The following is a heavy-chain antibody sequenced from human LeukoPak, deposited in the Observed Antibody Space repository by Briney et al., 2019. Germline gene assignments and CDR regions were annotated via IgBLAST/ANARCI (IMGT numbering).Heavy chain of an antibody. CDR3: ARDSLHCSSTSCYRLYYYYGMDV. CDR2: INPNSGGT. D-gene: IGHD2-2*01. Sequence: ASVTVSCKASGYTFTDYYMHGVRQAPGQGVERMGWINPNSGGTNYTQKFQGRVTINRDTSISTAYMELSRLRSDDTAVYYCARDSLHCSSTSCYRLYYYYGMDVWGQGTPVTVSS. J-gene: IGHJ6*02. CDR1: GYTFTDYY. V-gene: IGHV1-2*02.